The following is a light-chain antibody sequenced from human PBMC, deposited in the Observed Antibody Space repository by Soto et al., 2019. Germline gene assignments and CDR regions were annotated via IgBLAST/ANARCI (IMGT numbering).Light chain of an antibody. CDR3: QQSFTTWT. J-gene: IGKJ1*01. V-gene: IGKV1-39*01. CDR1: QSVGNC. CDR2: AAS. Sequence: DIQMTQSPSSLSASVGDRVTITCRASQSVGNCLNWYQQTPGLPPNHLIYAASNLQSGVPSRFSGSGSGTDFTLTISNLQPEDFATYYCQQSFTTWTFGQGTKVDI.